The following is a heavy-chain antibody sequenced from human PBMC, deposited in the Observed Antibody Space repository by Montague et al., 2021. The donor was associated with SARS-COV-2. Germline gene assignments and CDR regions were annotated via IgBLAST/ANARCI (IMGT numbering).Heavy chain of an antibody. CDR2: IYYTGCT. D-gene: IGHD1-14*01. CDR3: ARGNITPSGFDI. Sequence: TLSLTCTVPGDSISSANYYWNWIRQNPGKGLEWIGYIYYTGCTHYNPSLESRLTMSIDTSKSQFSLRLSSVTAADTAVYYCARGNITPSGFDIWGQGTVVTVPS. CDR1: GDSISSANYY. J-gene: IGHJ3*02. V-gene: IGHV4-31*03.